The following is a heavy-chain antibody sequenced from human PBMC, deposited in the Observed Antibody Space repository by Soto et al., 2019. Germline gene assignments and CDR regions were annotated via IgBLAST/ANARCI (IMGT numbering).Heavy chain of an antibody. CDR2: IKRTIDGGAT. CDR1: GFTFNNAY. Sequence: PGGSLRLSCAGSGFTFNNAYINWVRQAPGKGLEWVGRIKRTIDGGATNYAAPVKGRFTISREDSKNTVYLQMSSLKTDDTAVYYCSTHFYAPGHHPDRWGQGTLVT. D-gene: IGHD3-16*01. CDR3: STHFYAPGHHPDR. V-gene: IGHV3-15*07. J-gene: IGHJ5*02.